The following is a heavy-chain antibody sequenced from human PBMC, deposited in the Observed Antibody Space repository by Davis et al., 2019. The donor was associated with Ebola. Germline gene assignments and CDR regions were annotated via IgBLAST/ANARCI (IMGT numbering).Heavy chain of an antibody. CDR1: GFTFSDYT. J-gene: IGHJ4*02. CDR2: ISGRSFGGTT. Sequence: GESLKISCAASGFTFSDYTVSWVRQAPGKGLEWVSFISGRSFGGTTEYAASVKDRFTISRDDSKSIAYLQMNSLKTEDTAVYYCSRLGYISSWYWGYFDYWGQGALVTVSS. CDR3: SRLGYISSWYWGYFDY. V-gene: IGHV3-49*04. D-gene: IGHD6-13*01.